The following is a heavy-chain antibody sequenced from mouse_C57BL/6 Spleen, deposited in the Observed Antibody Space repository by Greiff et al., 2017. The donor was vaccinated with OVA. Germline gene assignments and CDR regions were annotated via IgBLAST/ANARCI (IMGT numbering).Heavy chain of an antibody. D-gene: IGHD1-1*01. J-gene: IGHJ2*01. V-gene: IGHV1-53*01. CDR3: ARGVNYYGSSHYFDY. CDR2: INPSNGGT. Sequence: VQLQQPGPELVKPGASVKLSCKASGYTFTSYWMHWVKQRPGQGLEWIGNINPSNGGTNYNEKFKSKATLTVDKSSSTAYMQLSSLTSEDSAVYYCARGVNYYGSSHYFDYWGQGTTLTVSS. CDR1: GYTFTSYW.